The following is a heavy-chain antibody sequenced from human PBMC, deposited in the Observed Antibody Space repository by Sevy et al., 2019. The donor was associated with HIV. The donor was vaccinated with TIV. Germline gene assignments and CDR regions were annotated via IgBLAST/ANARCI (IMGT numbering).Heavy chain of an antibody. D-gene: IGHD1-26*01. CDR1: GFTFSSYW. J-gene: IGHJ4*02. V-gene: IGHV3-7*01. CDR2: IKHGGSEK. CDR3: ATTRPEWELGGHYFDY. Sequence: GGSLRLSCAASGFTFSSYWMSWVRQAPGKGLEWVANIKHGGSEKYYVDSWKGRFTISRDNTKNSLYLQMHSLRAEDAAVYYCATTRPEWELGGHYFDYWGQGTLVTVSS.